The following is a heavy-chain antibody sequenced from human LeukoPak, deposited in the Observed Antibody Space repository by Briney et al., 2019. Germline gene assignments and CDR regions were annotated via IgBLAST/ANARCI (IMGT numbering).Heavy chain of an antibody. CDR3: ARAPSSSWYNWFDP. D-gene: IGHD6-13*01. Sequence: ASVKVSCKASGYTFTSYGISWVRQAPGQGLEWMGWISTYNGHTNYARKVQGRVTMTTDTSTSTAYMELRSLRSDDTAVYYCARAPSSSWYNWFDPWGQGTLVTVSS. V-gene: IGHV1-18*01. J-gene: IGHJ5*02. CDR2: ISTYNGHT. CDR1: GYTFTSYG.